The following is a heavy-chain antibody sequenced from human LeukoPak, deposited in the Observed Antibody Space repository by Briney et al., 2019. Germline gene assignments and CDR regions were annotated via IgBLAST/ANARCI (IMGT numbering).Heavy chain of an antibody. V-gene: IGHV4-39*07. D-gene: IGHD3-22*01. CDR2: IIYSGST. Sequence: SETLSLTCTVSGGSISGTSYYWGWVRQSPGKVLEWIGSIIYSGSTYYNPSLMSRVTMSVDTSENQFSLKLSSVTAADTAVYFCARGPYSYDSSGAFDIWGQGTMVTVSS. CDR3: ARGPYSYDSSGAFDI. CDR1: GGSISGTSYY. J-gene: IGHJ3*02.